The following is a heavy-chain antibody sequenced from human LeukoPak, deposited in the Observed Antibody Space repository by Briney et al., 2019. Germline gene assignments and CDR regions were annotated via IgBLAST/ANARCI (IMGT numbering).Heavy chain of an antibody. V-gene: IGHV4-34*01. CDR3: ARVYSSGRSGWFDP. J-gene: IGHJ5*02. CDR1: GGSFSGYY. CDR2: INHSGST. D-gene: IGHD6-19*01. Sequence: NPSETLSFTCAVYGGSFSGYYWSWIRQPPGKGLEWIGEINHSGSTNYNPSLKSRVTISVDTSKNQFSLKLSSVTAADTAVYHCARVYSSGRSGWFDPWGQGTLVAVSS.